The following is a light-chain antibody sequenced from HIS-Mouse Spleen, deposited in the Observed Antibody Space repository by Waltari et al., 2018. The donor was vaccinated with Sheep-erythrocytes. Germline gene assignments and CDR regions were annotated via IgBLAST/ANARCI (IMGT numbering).Light chain of an antibody. CDR1: QSVSSY. CDR2: DAS. J-gene: IGKJ1*01. CDR3: QQRSNWPQPWT. V-gene: IGKV3-11*01. Sequence: EIVLTQSPATLSLSPGERATLPCRASQSVSSYLASYQQKPGQAPRLLIYDASNRATGIPARFSGSGSGTDFTLTISSLEPEDFAVYYCQQRSNWPQPWTFGQGTKVEIK.